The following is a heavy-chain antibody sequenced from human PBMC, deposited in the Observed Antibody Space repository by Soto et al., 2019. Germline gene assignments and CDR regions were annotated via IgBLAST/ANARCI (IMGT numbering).Heavy chain of an antibody. CDR2: INHSGDT. V-gene: IGHV4-34*01. J-gene: IGHJ6*02. Sequence: PSETLSLTCAVYGGSFSGNYRSWIRQPPGKGLEWIGEINHSGDTNYNPSLKSRVTISVDTSKNQFSLKLTSVTAAVTAVYYCASGRGVRGSIISTCYSHGLDVWGQGTTVTVSS. CDR3: ASGRGVRGSIISTCYSHGLDV. D-gene: IGHD3-10*01. CDR1: GGSFSGNY.